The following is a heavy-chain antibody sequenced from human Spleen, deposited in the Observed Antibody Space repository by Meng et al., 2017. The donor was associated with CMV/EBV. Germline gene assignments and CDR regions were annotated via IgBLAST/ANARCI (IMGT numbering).Heavy chain of an antibody. J-gene: IGHJ5*02. V-gene: IGHV4-34*01. CDR2: INHSGST. CDR3: ARGQIAAGFDP. CDR1: GGSCSGYY. Sequence: QVRSQQWGLVPFTPSATLSLTCAVYGGSCSGYYWSWLRQPQGKGLEWIGEINHSGSTNYTPSLKSRVTISVDTSKNQFSLKLSSVTAADTAVYYCARGQIAAGFDPWGQGTLVTVSS. D-gene: IGHD6-13*01.